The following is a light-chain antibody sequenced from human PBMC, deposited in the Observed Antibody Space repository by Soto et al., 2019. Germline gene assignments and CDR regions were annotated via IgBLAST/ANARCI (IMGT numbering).Light chain of an antibody. CDR2: STN. V-gene: IGLV7-43*01. J-gene: IGLJ2*01. CDR1: TGEVTSSYY. CDR3: LLHCAVTQI. Sequence: QAVVTPAPSLTVSPGGTVTLTCASSTGEVTSSYYPNWLQQKPGQAPRALIYSTNNRHSWVPARFSGSLLGGRAALTLSGVQPEDEAEYFCLLHCAVTQIFGGGTKLTVL.